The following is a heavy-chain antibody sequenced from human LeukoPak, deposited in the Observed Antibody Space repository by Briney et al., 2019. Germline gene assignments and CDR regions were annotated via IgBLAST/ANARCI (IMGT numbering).Heavy chain of an antibody. CDR3: ARDFLSDYYYYGMDV. J-gene: IGHJ6*02. V-gene: IGHV4-59*01. Sequence: PSETLSLTCTVSGGSISSYHWSWIRQPPGKGLEWIGYVYYSGSTNYNPSLKSRVTISVDTSKNQFSLKLRSVTAADTAVYYCARDFLSDYYYYGMDVWGQGTTVTVSS. CDR1: GGSISSYH. CDR2: VYYSGST.